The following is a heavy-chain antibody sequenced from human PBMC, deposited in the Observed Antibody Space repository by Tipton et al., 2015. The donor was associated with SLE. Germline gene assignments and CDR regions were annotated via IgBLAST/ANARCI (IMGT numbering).Heavy chain of an antibody. CDR3: IPRGYSGY. CDR2: IKSKADGGTT. D-gene: IGHD5-12*01. V-gene: IGHV3-15*01. CDR1: GFSISDYY. Sequence: SLRLSCAASGFSISDYYTNWIRQAPGKGLEWVGRIKSKADGGTTDYVAPVKGRFTMSRDDSKNTLYLQMNSLKTEDTAVYYCIPRGYSGYWGQGTLVTVSS. J-gene: IGHJ4*02.